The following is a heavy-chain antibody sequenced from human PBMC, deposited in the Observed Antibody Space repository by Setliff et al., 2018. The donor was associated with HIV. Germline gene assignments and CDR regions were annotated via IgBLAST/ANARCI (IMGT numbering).Heavy chain of an antibody. Sequence: SETLSLTCAVYGGSFSGYFWTWIRQPPGKGLEWIGEINHSGTTNYSPSLKSRVAISVEMSKNQFSLNLSSVTPADTAVYYCARGRGSSPYRWFDPWGQGTLVTVSS. D-gene: IGHD6-19*01. CDR3: ARGRGSSPYRWFDP. CDR1: GGSFSGYF. CDR2: INHSGTT. V-gene: IGHV4-34*01. J-gene: IGHJ5*02.